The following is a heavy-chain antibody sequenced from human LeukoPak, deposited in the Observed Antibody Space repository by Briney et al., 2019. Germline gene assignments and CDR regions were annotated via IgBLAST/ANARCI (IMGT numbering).Heavy chain of an antibody. J-gene: IGHJ5*02. CDR3: AVVVPAAIVHPAP. D-gene: IGHD2-2*01. Sequence: GGSLRLSCAASGFTFSSYGMHWVRQAPGKGLEWVAVIWYDGSNKYYADSVKGRFTISRDNSKNTLYLQMNSLRAEDTAVYYCAVVVPAAIVHPAPWGQGTLVTVSS. V-gene: IGHV3-33*01. CDR2: IWYDGSNK. CDR1: GFTFSSYG.